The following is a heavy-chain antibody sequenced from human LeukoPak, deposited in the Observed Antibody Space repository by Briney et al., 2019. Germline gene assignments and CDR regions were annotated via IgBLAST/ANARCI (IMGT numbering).Heavy chain of an antibody. CDR3: ARADNYGSILDY. V-gene: IGHV3-7*04. D-gene: IGHD3-10*01. Sequence: GGSLRLSCAASGFTFSNYWMSWVRQSPGKGLEWVANIDQDGSAEYYVDSVGGRFTVSRDNAKNSLYLQIDSLRAEDTAVYYCARADNYGSILDYWGRGTLVTVSS. J-gene: IGHJ4*02. CDR1: GFTFSNYW. CDR2: IDQDGSAE.